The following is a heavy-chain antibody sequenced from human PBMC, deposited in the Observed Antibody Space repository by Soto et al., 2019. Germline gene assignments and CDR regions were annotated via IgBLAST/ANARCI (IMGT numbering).Heavy chain of an antibody. J-gene: IGHJ4*02. CDR1: GFTFSSYA. V-gene: IGHV3-23*01. CDR3: ASHYDMWSGYLSPVDY. D-gene: IGHD3-3*01. CDR2: ISGSGGGT. Sequence: HPGGSLRLSCAGSGFTFSSYAMSWVRQAPGKGLEWVSAISGSGGGTYYADSVKGRFTITRDNAKNSLYLEMNSLRDEDTAVYYCASHYDMWSGYLSPVDYWGQGTLVTVSS.